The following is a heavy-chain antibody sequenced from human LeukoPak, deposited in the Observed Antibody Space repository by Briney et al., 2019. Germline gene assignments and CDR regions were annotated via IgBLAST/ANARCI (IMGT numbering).Heavy chain of an antibody. CDR3: TTFSPRLLGY. V-gene: IGHV3-74*01. D-gene: IGHD2-21*01. J-gene: IGHJ4*02. Sequence: GGSLRLSCAASGFTFSSYGMHWVRQAPGKGLVWVSRINSDGSSTSYADSVKGRFTISRDNAKNTLYLQMNSLKTEDTAVYYCTTFSPRLLGYWGQGTLVTVSS. CDR2: INSDGSST. CDR1: GFTFSSYG.